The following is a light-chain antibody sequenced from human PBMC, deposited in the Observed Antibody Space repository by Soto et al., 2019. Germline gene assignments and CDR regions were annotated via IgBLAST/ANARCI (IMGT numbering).Light chain of an antibody. CDR2: TAA. CDR3: HQFASSPLT. V-gene: IGKV3-20*01. Sequence: EIVLTQSPGTLSLSPGEGATLSCRASQSVGRNYVAWYQQKPGQAPRLLIHTAAIRPTGIPDRFSGSGSGTDFTLTISRLEPEDFALYYCHQFASSPLTFGGGTKVDIK. CDR1: QSVGRNY. J-gene: IGKJ4*01.